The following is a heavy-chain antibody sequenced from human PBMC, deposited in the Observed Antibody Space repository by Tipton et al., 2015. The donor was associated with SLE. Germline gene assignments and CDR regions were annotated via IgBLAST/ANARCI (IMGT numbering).Heavy chain of an antibody. V-gene: IGHV4-34*01. Sequence: TLSLTCAVYGGSFSGYYWSWIRQPPGKGLEWIGEINHSGSTNYNPSLKSRVTISVDTSKNQFSLKLSSVTAADTAVYYCARGVGQQLVANPNYYYGMDVWGQGTTVTVSS. J-gene: IGHJ6*02. CDR1: GGSFSGYY. CDR3: ARGVGQQLVANPNYYYGMDV. CDR2: INHSGST. D-gene: IGHD6-13*01.